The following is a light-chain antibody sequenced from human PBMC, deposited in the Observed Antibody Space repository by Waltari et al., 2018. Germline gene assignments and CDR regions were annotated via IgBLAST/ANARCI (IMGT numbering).Light chain of an antibody. CDR1: SSDVGGYNY. Sequence: QSALTQPASVSGSPGQSITISCTGTSSDVGGYNYVSWYQQHPGKAPKLMVYEVTNRPSGISSRFSGSKSGTTAYLTILGLQADDEADYYCSSYTSRSISWVFGTGTKVTVL. J-gene: IGLJ1*01. V-gene: IGLV2-14*01. CDR2: EVT. CDR3: SSYTSRSISWV.